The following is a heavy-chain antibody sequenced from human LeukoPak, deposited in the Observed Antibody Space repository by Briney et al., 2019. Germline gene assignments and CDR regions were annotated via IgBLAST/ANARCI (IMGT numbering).Heavy chain of an antibody. J-gene: IGHJ4*02. Sequence: ASVKVSRKASGYTFTSYFMHWVRQAPGQGLDWMGVINPSGGSTSYAQKFQGRVTMTRDTSTSTVYMELSSLRSEDTAVYYCARDSVRDGYNSDYFDFWGQGTLVTVSS. D-gene: IGHD5-24*01. CDR2: INPSGGST. CDR1: GYTFTSYF. V-gene: IGHV1-46*01. CDR3: ARDSVRDGYNSDYFDF.